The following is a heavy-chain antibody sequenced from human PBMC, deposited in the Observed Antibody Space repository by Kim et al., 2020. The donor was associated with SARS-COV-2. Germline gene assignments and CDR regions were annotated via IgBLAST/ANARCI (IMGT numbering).Heavy chain of an antibody. J-gene: IGHJ4*02. CDR3: ARDPGRIAALNYFDY. CDR2: IYYSGST. CDR1: GGSISSYY. D-gene: IGHD6-13*01. V-gene: IGHV4-59*01. Sequence: SETLSLTCTVSGGSISSYYWSWIRQPPGKGLEWIGYIYYSGSTNYNPSLKSRVTISVDTSKNQFSLKLSSVTAADTAVYYCARDPGRIAALNYFDYWGQGTLVTVSS.